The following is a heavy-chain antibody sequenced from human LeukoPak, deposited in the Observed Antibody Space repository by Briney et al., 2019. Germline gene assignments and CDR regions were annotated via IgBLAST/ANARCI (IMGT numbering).Heavy chain of an antibody. CDR2: IGAYNGNT. D-gene: IGHD6-19*01. CDR1: GYTFTSYG. CDR3: ATGGREWLASFRDYYMDV. Sequence: ASVKVSCKASGYTFTSYGISWVRQAPGQGLEWMGWIGAYNGNTNYAQKLQGRVTMTTDTSTSTAYMELRSLRSEDTAVYYCATGGREWLASFRDYYMDVWGKGTTVTVSS. J-gene: IGHJ6*03. V-gene: IGHV1-18*01.